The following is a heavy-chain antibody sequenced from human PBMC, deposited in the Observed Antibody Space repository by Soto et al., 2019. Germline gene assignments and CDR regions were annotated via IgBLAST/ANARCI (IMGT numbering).Heavy chain of an antibody. CDR3: ARAYGGNYYYYGMDV. D-gene: IGHD4-17*01. V-gene: IGHV3-48*02. Sequence: GGSLRLSCAASGFTFSSYSMNWVRQAPGKGLEWVSYISSSSSTIYYADSVKGRFTISRDNAKNSLYLQMNSLRDEDTAVYYCARAYGGNYYYYGMDVWGQGTTVTVSS. CDR2: ISSSSSTI. CDR1: GFTFSSYS. J-gene: IGHJ6*02.